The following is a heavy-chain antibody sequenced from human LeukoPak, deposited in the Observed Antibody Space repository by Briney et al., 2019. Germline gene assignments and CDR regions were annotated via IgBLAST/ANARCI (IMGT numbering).Heavy chain of an antibody. CDR3: ARHSGLRSPFDP. Sequence: SETLSLTCTVSGGSISSSSYYSGWIRQPPAKGLEWIGSIYYSGSTYYNPSLKSRITISVDMSKNQFSLKLSSVTAADTALYYCARHSGLRSPFDPWGQGTLVAVSS. CDR2: IYYSGST. D-gene: IGHD3-3*01. CDR1: GGSISSSSYY. V-gene: IGHV4-39*01. J-gene: IGHJ5*02.